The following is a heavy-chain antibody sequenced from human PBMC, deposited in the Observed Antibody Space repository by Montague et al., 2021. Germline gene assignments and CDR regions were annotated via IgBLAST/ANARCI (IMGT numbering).Heavy chain of an antibody. V-gene: IGHV4-39*01. CDR2: ISYNGSP. CDR3: ARLTFAIGDTPEVFDI. J-gene: IGHJ3*02. D-gene: IGHD3/OR15-3a*01. Sequence: SETLSLTCSVSGGSISRRPYYWAWIRQPPGKGLEWIATISYNGSPYSDSAFKSRVTISVDTSKNQLSLRLTSVTATDTAVYYCARLTFAIGDTPEVFDIWGQGTTVTVSS. CDR1: GGSISRRPYY.